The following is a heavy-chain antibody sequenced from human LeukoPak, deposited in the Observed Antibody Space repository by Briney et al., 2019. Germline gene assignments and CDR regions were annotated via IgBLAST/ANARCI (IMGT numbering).Heavy chain of an antibody. D-gene: IGHD4-23*01. CDR1: GGSFSGYY. J-gene: IGHJ4*02. V-gene: IGHV4-34*01. CDR2: INHSGST. Sequence: SETLSLTCAVYGGSFSGYYWSWIRQPPGKGLEWIGEINHSGSTNCNPSLKSRVTISVDTSKNQFSLKLSSVTAADTAVYYCARQNDYGGSDYWGQGTLVTVSS. CDR3: ARQNDYGGSDY.